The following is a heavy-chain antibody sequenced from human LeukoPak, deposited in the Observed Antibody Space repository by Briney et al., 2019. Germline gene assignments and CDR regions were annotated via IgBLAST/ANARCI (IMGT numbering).Heavy chain of an antibody. CDR1: GGTFISYA. D-gene: IGHD3-22*01. Sequence: GSSVKVSCKASGGTFISYAISWVRQAPGQGLEWMGGIIPIFGTANYAQKFQGRVTITTDESTSTAYMELSSLRSEDTAVYYCARGATYYYDSSGYLMSYWGQGTLVTVSS. CDR2: IIPIFGTA. V-gene: IGHV1-69*05. J-gene: IGHJ4*02. CDR3: ARGATYYYDSSGYLMSY.